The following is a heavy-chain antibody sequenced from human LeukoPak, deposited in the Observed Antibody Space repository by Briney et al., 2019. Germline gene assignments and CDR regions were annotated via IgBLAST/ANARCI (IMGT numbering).Heavy chain of an antibody. CDR2: IQYDGSDK. D-gene: IGHD2-2*01. V-gene: IGHV3-30*02. CDR3: AKDPDIVVVESWFDP. J-gene: IGHJ5*02. Sequence: GGSLRLSCAVSGFTFSDYGIHWVRQAPGKGLEGVAFIQYDGSDKYYSDSVKGRFTISRDNSKNKVYLQMNSLRAEEAAVYYCAKDPDIVVVESWFDPWGQGTLVTVSS. CDR1: GFTFSDYG.